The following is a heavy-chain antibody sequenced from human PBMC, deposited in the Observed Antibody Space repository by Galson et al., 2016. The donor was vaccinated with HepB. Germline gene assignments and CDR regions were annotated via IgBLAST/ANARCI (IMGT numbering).Heavy chain of an antibody. J-gene: IGHJ4*02. V-gene: IGHV4-59*12. CDR2: IYKTGST. D-gene: IGHD3-3*01. Sequence: SETLSLTCTVSGGSISHYYLTWVRQSPGKGLEWIGHIYKTGSTKYNPSLKSRVTISVDTSKNQFSLNLRAVTAADTAVYFCATSSGRTWSGYLDNWGQGTQVTVSS. CDR1: GGSISHYY. CDR3: ATSSGRTWSGYLDN.